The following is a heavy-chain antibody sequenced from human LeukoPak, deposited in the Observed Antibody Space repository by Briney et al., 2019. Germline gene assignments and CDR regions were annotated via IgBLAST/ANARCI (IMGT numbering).Heavy chain of an antibody. D-gene: IGHD3-16*01. J-gene: IGHJ4*02. CDR1: GFTFSRYS. Sequence: GGSPRLSCAASGFTFSRYSMHWVRQAPGKGLVWVSHGDGSGTDYADSVKGRFTISRDNAKNTLYLQMNSLRVEDTAVYYCVCLGLGGLSLDWGQGTLVTVSS. CDR2: GDGSGT. CDR3: VCLGLGGLSLD. V-gene: IGHV3-74*01.